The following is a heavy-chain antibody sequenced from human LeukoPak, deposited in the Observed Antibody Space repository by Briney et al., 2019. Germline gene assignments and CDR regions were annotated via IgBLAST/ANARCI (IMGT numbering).Heavy chain of an antibody. CDR1: GGTFSSYA. J-gene: IGHJ4*02. V-gene: IGHV1-69*04. Sequence: GSSVKVSCKASGGTFSSYAISWVRQAPGQGLEWMGRIIPILGIANYAQTFQGRVTITADKSTSTAYMELSSLRSEDTAVYYCARVLDTAVELFDYWGQGTLVTVSS. D-gene: IGHD5-18*01. CDR3: ARVLDTAVELFDY. CDR2: IIPILGIA.